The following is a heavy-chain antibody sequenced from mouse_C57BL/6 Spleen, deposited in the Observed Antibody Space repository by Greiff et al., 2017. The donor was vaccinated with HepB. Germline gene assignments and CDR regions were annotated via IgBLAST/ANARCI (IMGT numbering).Heavy chain of an antibody. CDR2: ISSGSSTI. CDR3: AISTVVANYFDY. D-gene: IGHD1-1*01. Sequence: EVQRVESGGGLVKPGGSLKLSCAASGFTFSDYGMHWVRQAPEKGLEWVAYISSGSSTIYYADTVKGRFTISRDNAKNTLFLQMTSLRSEDTAMYYCAISTVVANYFDYWGQGTTLTVSS. J-gene: IGHJ2*01. CDR1: GFTFSDYG. V-gene: IGHV5-17*01.